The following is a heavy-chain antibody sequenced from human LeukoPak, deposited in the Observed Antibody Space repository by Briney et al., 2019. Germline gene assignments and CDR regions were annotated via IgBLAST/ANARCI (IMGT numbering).Heavy chain of an antibody. D-gene: IGHD6-13*01. V-gene: IGHV3-21*01. J-gene: IGHJ3*02. Sequence: GGSLRLSCATSGFTFSSYGMNWVRQAPGKGLEWVSSISSSSSYIYYADSVKGRFTISRDNAKNSLYLQMNSLRAEDTAVYYCARVRPSIAAAGPDAFDIWGQGTMVTVSS. CDR2: ISSSSSYI. CDR3: ARVRPSIAAAGPDAFDI. CDR1: GFTFSSYG.